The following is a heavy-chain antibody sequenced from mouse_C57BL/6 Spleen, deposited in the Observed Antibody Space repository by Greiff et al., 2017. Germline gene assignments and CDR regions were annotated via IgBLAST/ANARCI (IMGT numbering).Heavy chain of an antibody. V-gene: IGHV1-80*01. D-gene: IGHD4-1*01. J-gene: IGHJ4*01. Sequence: VKLMESGAELVKPGASVKISCKASGYAFSSYWMNWVKQRPGKGLEWIGQIYPGDGDTNYNGKFKGKATVTADKSSSTAYMQLSSLTSEDSAVYFWARPGPDYYAMDYWGQGTSVTVSS. CDR2: IYPGDGDT. CDR1: GYAFSSYW. CDR3: ARPGPDYYAMDY.